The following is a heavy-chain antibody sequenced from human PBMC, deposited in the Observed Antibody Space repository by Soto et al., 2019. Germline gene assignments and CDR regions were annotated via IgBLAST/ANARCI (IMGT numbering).Heavy chain of an antibody. J-gene: IGHJ5*02. V-gene: IGHV4-34*01. Sequence: SETLSLTCAVYGGSFSGYYWSWIRQPPGKGLEWIGEINHSGITNYNPSLKGRVTISVDTSKNQFSLKLSSVTAADTAVYYCAAAGRYYGSSEFDPWGQGTLVTVS. CDR3: AAAGRYYGSSEFDP. D-gene: IGHD3-10*01. CDR2: INHSGIT. CDR1: GGSFSGYY.